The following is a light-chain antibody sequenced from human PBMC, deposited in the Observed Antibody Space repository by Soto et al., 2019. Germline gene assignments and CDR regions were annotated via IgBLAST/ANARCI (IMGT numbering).Light chain of an antibody. Sequence: QSVLTQPTSVSVAPGQKVTISCSGSSSNIGKNFVSWYQQLPGAAPKLLIYEHIKRPSGIPDRFSGSKSGTSATLGITGLQTGDEADYYCGSWDSSLSAVVFGTGTKVTVL. CDR1: SSNIGKNF. J-gene: IGLJ1*01. CDR2: EHI. CDR3: GSWDSSLSAVV. V-gene: IGLV1-51*02.